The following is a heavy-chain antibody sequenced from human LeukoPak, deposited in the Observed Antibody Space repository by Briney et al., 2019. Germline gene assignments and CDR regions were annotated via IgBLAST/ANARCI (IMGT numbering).Heavy chain of an antibody. CDR3: ARHRGRLLLWFGDYAFDI. D-gene: IGHD3-10*01. J-gene: IGHJ3*02. V-gene: IGHV4-39*01. CDR1: GGSISSGSYY. CDR2: INHSGST. Sequence: SETLSLTCTVSGGSISSGSYYWSWIRQPPGKGLEWIGEINHSGSTNYNPSLKSRVTISVDTSKNQFSLKLSSVTAADTAVYYCARHRGRLLLWFGDYAFDIWGQGTMVTVSS.